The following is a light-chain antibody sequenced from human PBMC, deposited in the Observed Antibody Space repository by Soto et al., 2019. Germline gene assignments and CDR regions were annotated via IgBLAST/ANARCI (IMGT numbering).Light chain of an antibody. CDR1: QNVLYSSNNQNS. CDR2: WAS. Sequence: DIVLTQSPDSLAVSLGERATINCKSSQNVLYSSNNQNSLSWYQQRPGQPPKLLIYWASTRESGVPDRFSGSGSGTDFTLTISRLQAEDVAVYYCQQYYTMPWTFGQGTKVEIK. J-gene: IGKJ1*01. CDR3: QQYYTMPWT. V-gene: IGKV4-1*01.